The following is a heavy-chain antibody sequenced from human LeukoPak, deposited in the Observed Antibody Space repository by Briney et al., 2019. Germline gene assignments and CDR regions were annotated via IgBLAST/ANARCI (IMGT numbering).Heavy chain of an antibody. CDR1: GFTFSSYA. V-gene: IGHV3-64D*09. CDR2: ISSDGDST. J-gene: IGHJ4*02. Sequence: AGGSLRLSCSASGFTFSSYAMHWVRQAPGKGLEYVSAISSDGDSTYNADSVKGRFTISRDNSKNTLYLQMSSLRTEDTAVYYCARGLDYGDYFDYWGQGTLVTVSS. D-gene: IGHD4-17*01. CDR3: ARGLDYGDYFDY.